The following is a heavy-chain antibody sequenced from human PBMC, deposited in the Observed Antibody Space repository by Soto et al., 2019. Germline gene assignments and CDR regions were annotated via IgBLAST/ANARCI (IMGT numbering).Heavy chain of an antibody. D-gene: IGHD3-22*01. CDR1: GFTFSSYG. CDR3: ARDHYDSSGYSPFDP. CDR2: IWYDGSNK. V-gene: IGHV3-33*01. Sequence: QVQLVESVGGVVQPGRSLRLSCAASGFTFSSYGMHWVRQAPGKGLEWVAVIWYDGSNKYYADSVKGRFTISRDNSKNTLYLQMNSLRAEDTAVYYCARDHYDSSGYSPFDPWGQGTLVTVSS. J-gene: IGHJ5*02.